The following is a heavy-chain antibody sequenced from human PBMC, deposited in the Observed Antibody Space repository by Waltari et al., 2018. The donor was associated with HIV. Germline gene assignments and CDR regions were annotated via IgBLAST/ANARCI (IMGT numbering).Heavy chain of an antibody. J-gene: IGHJ4*02. Sequence: QVPVQESGPGLVKPSGTLSLTCTVPGDSISSTRWWSGTTNWWIWVRQAPGKGLEWIGEIDHSGTTNYNPSLKSRVTISVDKSKSQFSLKLSSVTAADTAVYYCARDGHSSSWTWGQGTLVTVSS. CDR3: ARDGHSSSWT. D-gene: IGHD6-13*01. CDR2: IDHSGTT. V-gene: IGHV4-4*02. CDR1: GDSISSTRWWSGTTNW.